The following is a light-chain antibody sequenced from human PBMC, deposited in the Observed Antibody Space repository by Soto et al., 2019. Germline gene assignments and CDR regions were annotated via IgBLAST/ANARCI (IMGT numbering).Light chain of an antibody. CDR2: DAS. V-gene: IGKV1-5*01. J-gene: IGKJ1*01. CDR1: QNINSW. Sequence: DIQMTQSPSTLSASVGDRVTITCRASQNINSWLAWYQQKPGKAPNLLIYDASTLESGVPSRFRGSGSGTEFTLTISSLQPEDFATYYCQQCHSFSRTFGQGTKVEVK. CDR3: QQCHSFSRT.